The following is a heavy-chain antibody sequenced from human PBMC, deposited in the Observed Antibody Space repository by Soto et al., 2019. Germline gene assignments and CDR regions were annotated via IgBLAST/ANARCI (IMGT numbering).Heavy chain of an antibody. D-gene: IGHD3-10*02. Sequence: LRLSCVGSGFIFSDNGMYWVRQTPCKGLEWVAFMSYDGSDTFYADSVKGRFTISRDNSKNTLFLHMSNLRAEDTAMYYCTIVRVADSALDHWGQGTLVTVYS. V-gene: IGHV3-30*03. CDR3: TIVRVADSALDH. CDR1: GFIFSDNG. J-gene: IGHJ4*02. CDR2: MSYDGSDT.